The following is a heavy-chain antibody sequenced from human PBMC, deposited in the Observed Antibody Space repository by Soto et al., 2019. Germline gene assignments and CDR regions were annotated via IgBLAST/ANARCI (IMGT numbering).Heavy chain of an antibody. D-gene: IGHD1-7*01. CDR3: ARDGYNWNYEPRGVFDY. CDR2: IIPIFGTA. J-gene: IGHJ4*02. Sequence: QVQLVQSGAEVKKPGSSVKVSCKASGGTFSSYAISWVRQAPGQGREGMGGIIPIFGTANYAQKFQDRVTSTADESTSTAYMELSSLRSEDTDVYYCARDGYNWNYEPRGVFDYWGQGTLVTVSS. CDR1: GGTFSSYA. V-gene: IGHV1-69*01.